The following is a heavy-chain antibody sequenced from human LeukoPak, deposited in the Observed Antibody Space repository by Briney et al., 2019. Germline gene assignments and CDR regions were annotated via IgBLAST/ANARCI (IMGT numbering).Heavy chain of an antibody. Sequence: GASVKVSCKASGYTFTSYGISWVRQAPGQGLEWMGWISAYNGNTNYAQKLQGRVTMTTDTSTSTAYMELRSLRSDDTAVYYCARGGKYYDFWSGYPLFDYWGQGTLVTVSS. D-gene: IGHD3-3*01. CDR3: ARGGKYYDFWSGYPLFDY. V-gene: IGHV1-18*01. CDR1: GYTFTSYG. J-gene: IGHJ4*02. CDR2: ISAYNGNT.